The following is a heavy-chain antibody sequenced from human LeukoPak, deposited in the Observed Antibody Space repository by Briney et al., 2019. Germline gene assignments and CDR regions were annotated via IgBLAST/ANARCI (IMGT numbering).Heavy chain of an antibody. CDR2: ISAYNGNT. CDR3: ARGGNLANAYYYYYSMDV. CDR1: GYTFTSYG. Sequence: ASVKVSCKASGYTFTSYGISWVRQAPGQGLEWMGWISAYNGNTNYAQKLQGRVTMTTDTSTSTAYMELRSLRSDDTAVYYCARGGNLANAYYYYYSMDVWGKGTTVTVSS. V-gene: IGHV1-18*01. J-gene: IGHJ6*04. D-gene: IGHD3-16*01.